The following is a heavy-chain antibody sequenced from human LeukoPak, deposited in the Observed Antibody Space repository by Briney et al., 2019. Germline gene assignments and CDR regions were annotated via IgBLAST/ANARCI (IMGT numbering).Heavy chain of an antibody. CDR1: GVTFSNDG. CDR3: ARGGYYGSGNDFRFDP. CDR2: IYYSGST. D-gene: IGHD3-10*01. J-gene: IGHJ5*02. Sequence: AGSLRLSCSASGVTFSNDGMSWSRQPPRTGLAWVWYIYYSGSTNYKPSLKSRVTISVDTSKNQFSLKLSSVTAADTAVYYCARGGYYGSGNDFRFDPWGQGTLVTVSS. V-gene: IGHV4-59*01.